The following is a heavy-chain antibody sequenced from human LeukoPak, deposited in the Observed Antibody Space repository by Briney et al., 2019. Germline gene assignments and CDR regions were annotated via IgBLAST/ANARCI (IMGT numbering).Heavy chain of an antibody. CDR3: ARASLYSSSWSSSYYFDY. CDR1: GFTFSSYA. V-gene: IGHV3-23*01. CDR2: ISGSGGST. D-gene: IGHD6-13*01. Sequence: GGSLRLSCAASGFTFSSYAMSWVRQAPGKGLEWVSAISGSGGSTYYADSVKGRFTISRDNSKNTLYLQMNSLRAEDTAVYYCARASLYSSSWSSSYYFDYWGQGTLVTVSS. J-gene: IGHJ4*02.